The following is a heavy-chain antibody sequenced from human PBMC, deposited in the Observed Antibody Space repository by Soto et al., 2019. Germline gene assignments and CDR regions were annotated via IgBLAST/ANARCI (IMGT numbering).Heavy chain of an antibody. D-gene: IGHD1-20*01. V-gene: IGHV1-24*01. CDR3: ATVPNSIGYNWNPGSDAFDI. CDR2: FDPEDGET. Sequence: ASVKVSCKVSGYTLTELSMHWVRQAPGKGLEWMGGFDPEDGETIYAQKFQGRVTMTEDTSTDTAYMELSSLRSEDTAVYYCATVPNSIGYNWNPGSDAFDIWGQGTMVTVSS. J-gene: IGHJ3*02. CDR1: GYTLTELS.